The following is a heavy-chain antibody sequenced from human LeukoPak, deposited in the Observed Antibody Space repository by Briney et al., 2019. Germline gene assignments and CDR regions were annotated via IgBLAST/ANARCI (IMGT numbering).Heavy chain of an antibody. CDR2: INPNSGGT. J-gene: IGHJ4*02. V-gene: IGHV1-2*02. D-gene: IGHD2-2*01. CDR1: GYTFTGYY. CDR3: ARLVDIVVVPAAISDY. Sequence: ASVKVSCKASGYTFTGYYVHWVRQAPGQGLEWMGWINPNSGGTNYAQKFQGRVTMTRDTSISTAYMELSRLRSDDTAVYYCARLVDIVVVPAAISDYWGQGTLVTVSS.